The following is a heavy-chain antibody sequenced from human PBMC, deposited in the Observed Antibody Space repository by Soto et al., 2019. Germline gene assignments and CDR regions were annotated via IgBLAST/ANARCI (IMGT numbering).Heavy chain of an antibody. CDR1: GYTFTSYG. J-gene: IGHJ6*03. CDR3: ARDHTRSDCSGGSCYYYYYMDV. V-gene: IGHV1-18*01. Sequence: VKVSCKASGYTFTSYGISWVRQAPGQGLEWMGWISAYNGNTNYAQKLQGRVTMTTDTSTSTAYMELRSLRSDDTAVYYCARDHTRSDCSGGSCYYYYYMDVWGKGTTVTVSS. D-gene: IGHD2-15*01. CDR2: ISAYNGNT.